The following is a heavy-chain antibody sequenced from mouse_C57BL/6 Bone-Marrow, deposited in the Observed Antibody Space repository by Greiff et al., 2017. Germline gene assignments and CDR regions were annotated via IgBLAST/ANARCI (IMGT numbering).Heavy chain of an antibody. CDR1: GYTFTSYW. J-gene: IGHJ2*01. CDR2: IDPSDSYT. Sequence: QVQLQQPGAELVKPGASVKLSCKASGYTFTSYWMHWVKQRPGQGLEWIGEIDPSDSYTNYNQKFKGKSTFTVDKSSSTAYMQLSSLTSEDAAGYYCATQDFDYWGQGTTLTVSS. V-gene: IGHV1-69*01. CDR3: ATQDFDY.